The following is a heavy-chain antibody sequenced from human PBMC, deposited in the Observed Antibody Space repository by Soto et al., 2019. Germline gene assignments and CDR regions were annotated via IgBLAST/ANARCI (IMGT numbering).Heavy chain of an antibody. D-gene: IGHD2-2*02. J-gene: IGHJ4*02. V-gene: IGHV1-3*01. CDR1: GYTFTTYA. CDR3: ARGVGLYRHYDY. Sequence: QVQLVQSGAEVKKPGASVKVSCKASGYTFTTYAMHWVRQAPGQRLEWMGWINDGNGKTKYSQKFQGRVTITRDTSASTAYMERSSLRSEETAVYYCARGVGLYRHYDYWGQGTLVTVSS. CDR2: INDGNGKT.